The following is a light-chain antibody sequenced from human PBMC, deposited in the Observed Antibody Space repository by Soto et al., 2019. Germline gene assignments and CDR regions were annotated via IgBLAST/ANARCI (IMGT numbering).Light chain of an antibody. CDR2: DAS. CDR3: QQRSNWPPLT. CDR1: QSVSSY. J-gene: IGKJ4*01. Sequence: EIVLTQSPATLSLSPGERATLSCRASQSVSSYLAWYQQKPGQAPRLLIYDASNRATGIPARFSGSGSGTDFTLTISSLEPEDFAAYYWQQRSNWPPLTCGGGTKVEIK. V-gene: IGKV3-11*01.